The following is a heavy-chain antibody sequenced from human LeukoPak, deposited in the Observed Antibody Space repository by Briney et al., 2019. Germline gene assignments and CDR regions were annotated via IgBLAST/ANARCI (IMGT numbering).Heavy chain of an antibody. CDR2: ISSSSSYI. CDR1: RFMFSSFS. J-gene: IGHJ4*02. CDR3: ARGTRGSGKYYFDY. Sequence: GGSLRLSCTASRFMFSSFSINWVRQAPGKGLEWVSSISSSSSYIYYADSVKGRFTISRDNAKNSLYLQMNSLRAEDTAVYYCARGTRGSGKYYFDYWGQGTLVTVSS. V-gene: IGHV3-21*01. D-gene: IGHD3-10*01.